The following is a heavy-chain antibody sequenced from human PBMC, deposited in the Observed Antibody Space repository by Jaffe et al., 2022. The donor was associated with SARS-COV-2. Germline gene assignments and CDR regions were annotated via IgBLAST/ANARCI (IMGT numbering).Heavy chain of an antibody. J-gene: IGHJ5*02. V-gene: IGHV3-30-3*01. D-gene: IGHD6-19*01. CDR3: ARGAVAGFNWFDP. CDR2: ISYDGSNK. Sequence: QVQLVESGGGVVQPGRSLRLSCAASGFTFSSYAMHWVRQAPGKGLEWVAVISYDGSNKYYADSVKGRFTISRDNSKNTLYLQMNSLRAEDTAVYYCARGAVAGFNWFDPWGQGTLVTVSS. CDR1: GFTFSSYA.